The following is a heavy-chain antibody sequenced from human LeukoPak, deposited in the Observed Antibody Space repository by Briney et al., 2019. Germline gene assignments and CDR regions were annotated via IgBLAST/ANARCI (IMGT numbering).Heavy chain of an antibody. Sequence: GGSLRLSCAASGFTFSSYNMNWVRQAPGKGLEWVSYISSSSSTIYYADSVKGRFTISRDNAKNSLYLQMNSLRDEDTAVYYCARDLGYYYDSSGYYGGAQLDAFDIWGQGTMVTVSS. CDR2: ISSSSSTI. J-gene: IGHJ3*02. CDR3: ARDLGYYYDSSGYYGGAQLDAFDI. V-gene: IGHV3-48*02. CDR1: GFTFSSYN. D-gene: IGHD3-22*01.